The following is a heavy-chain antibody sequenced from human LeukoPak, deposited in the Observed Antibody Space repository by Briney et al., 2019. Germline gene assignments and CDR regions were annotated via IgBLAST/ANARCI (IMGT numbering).Heavy chain of an antibody. Sequence: ASVKVSCKASGYTFTSYYMHWVRQAPGQGLEWMGIINPSGGSTSYAQKFQGRVTISVDTSKNQFSLKLSSVTAADTAVYYCAPPAVYCSGGPCNWGQGTLVTVSS. J-gene: IGHJ4*02. D-gene: IGHD2-15*01. CDR2: INPSGGST. CDR1: GYTFTSYY. CDR3: APPAVYCSGGPCN. V-gene: IGHV1-46*01.